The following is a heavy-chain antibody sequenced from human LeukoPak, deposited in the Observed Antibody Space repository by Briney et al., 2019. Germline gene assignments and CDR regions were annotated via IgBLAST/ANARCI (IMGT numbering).Heavy chain of an antibody. D-gene: IGHD4-17*01. CDR2: IYYSGST. CDR1: GGSTSSSSYY. Sequence: KTSETLSLTCTVSGGSTSSSSYYWGWIRQPPGKGLEWIGSIYYSGSTYYNPSLKSRVTISVDTSKNQFSLKLSSVTAADTAVYYCARAETTNNWFDPWGQGTLVTVSS. J-gene: IGHJ5*02. V-gene: IGHV4-39*01. CDR3: ARAETTNNWFDP.